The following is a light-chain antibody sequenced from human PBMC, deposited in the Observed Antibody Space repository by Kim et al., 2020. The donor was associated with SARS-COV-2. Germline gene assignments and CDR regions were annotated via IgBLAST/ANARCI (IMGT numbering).Light chain of an antibody. CDR2: DVT. Sequence: GQSLTISCTETSSDVGSYNYVSWYQHHPGEAPQLMLYDVTKRPSGVSSRCSDSKSGNTASLPVSGLQAEDEADYYCSSYTSRKTWVFGGGTKLTVL. J-gene: IGLJ3*02. V-gene: IGLV2-14*03. CDR1: SSDVGSYNY. CDR3: SSYTSRKTWV.